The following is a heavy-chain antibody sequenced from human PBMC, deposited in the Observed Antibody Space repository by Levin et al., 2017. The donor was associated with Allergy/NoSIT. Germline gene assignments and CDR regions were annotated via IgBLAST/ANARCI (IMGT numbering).Heavy chain of an antibody. J-gene: IGHJ4*02. CDR2: ISGSGGST. CDR3: AGYCSSTSCAAHFDY. Sequence: GESLKISCAASGFTFSSYAMSWVRQAPGKGLEWVSAISGSGGSTYYADSVKGRFTISRDNSKNTLYLQMNSLRAEDTAVYYCAGYCSSTSCAAHFDYWGQGTLVTVSS. D-gene: IGHD2-2*01. CDR1: GFTFSSYA. V-gene: IGHV3-23*01.